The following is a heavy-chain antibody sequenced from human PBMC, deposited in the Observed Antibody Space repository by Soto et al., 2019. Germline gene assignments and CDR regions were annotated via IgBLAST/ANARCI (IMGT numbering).Heavy chain of an antibody. V-gene: IGHV1-3*01. CDR1: GYTFTSYA. CDR2: INAGNGNT. CDR3: ARGIRFLEWLPPTLSYYYYMDV. Sequence: ASVKVSCKASGYTFTSYAMHWVRQAPGQRLEWMGWINAGNGNTKYSQKFQGRVTITRDTSASTAYMELSSLRSEDTAVYYCARGIRFLEWLPPTLSYYYYMDVWGKGTTVTVSS. D-gene: IGHD3-3*01. J-gene: IGHJ6*03.